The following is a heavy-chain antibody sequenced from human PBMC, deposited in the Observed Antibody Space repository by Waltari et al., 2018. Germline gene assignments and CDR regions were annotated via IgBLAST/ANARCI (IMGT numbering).Heavy chain of an antibody. CDR1: GFDFRSYE. CDR2: ISTSGNTA. V-gene: IGHV3-48*03. D-gene: IGHD1-26*01. Sequence: EVQLVEAGGGLVQPGGSLRVSCARSGFDFRSYEMNWVRQAPGKGLGWVSYISTSGNTANYTDSVKGRFSISRDNAKNSVTLQMNSLRVEDTAVYYCARRSRFSGSPLGHWGQGTLVIVSS. CDR3: ARRSRFSGSPLGH. J-gene: IGHJ1*01.